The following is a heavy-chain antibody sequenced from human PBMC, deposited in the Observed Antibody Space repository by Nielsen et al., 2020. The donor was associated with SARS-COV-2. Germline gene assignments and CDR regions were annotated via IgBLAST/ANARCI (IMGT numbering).Heavy chain of an antibody. V-gene: IGHV3-48*01. D-gene: IGHD1-26*01. Sequence: GESLKISCAASGFTFSSYNMNWVRQAQGKGPEWVAYIGRSSYTIYYADSVKGRFTISRDNAKNSLYLQMNSLRGEDTAVYYCARTYGGSDHFDYWGQGTLVTVSS. J-gene: IGHJ4*02. CDR3: ARTYGGSDHFDY. CDR1: GFTFSSYN. CDR2: IGRSSYTI.